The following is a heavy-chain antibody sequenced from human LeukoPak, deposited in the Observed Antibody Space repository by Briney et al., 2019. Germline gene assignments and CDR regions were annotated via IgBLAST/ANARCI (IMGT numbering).Heavy chain of an antibody. Sequence: ASVKVSCKASGYTFTGYYMHWVRQAHGQGLEWLGWINPNSGGTNYAQKFQGRVTMTRDTSISTAYMELSRLRSDDTAVYYCASDGSGGYYYMDVWGKGTTVTVSS. CDR1: GYTFTGYY. CDR3: ASDGSGGYYYMDV. CDR2: INPNSGGT. D-gene: IGHD1-26*01. J-gene: IGHJ6*03. V-gene: IGHV1-2*02.